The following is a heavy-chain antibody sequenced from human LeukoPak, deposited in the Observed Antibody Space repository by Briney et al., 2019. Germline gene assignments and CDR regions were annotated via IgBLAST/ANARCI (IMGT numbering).Heavy chain of an antibody. CDR1: GFTFSSYA. J-gene: IGHJ4*02. CDR3: AKRGIAAAASFDY. CDR2: ISGSGGST. D-gene: IGHD6-13*01. Sequence: GGSLILSCAASGFTFSSYAMSWVRQAPGKGLEWVSAISGSGGSTYYADSVKGRFTISRDNSKNTLYLQMNSLRAEATAVYYCAKRGIAAAASFDYWGQGTLVSVSS. V-gene: IGHV3-23*01.